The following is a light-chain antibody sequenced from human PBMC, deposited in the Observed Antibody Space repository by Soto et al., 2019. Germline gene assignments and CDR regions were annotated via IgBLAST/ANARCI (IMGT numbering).Light chain of an antibody. Sequence: DIQMTQSPPTLSASVGDRVTITCRASQTISTWMAWYQQKPGKAPKLLVYDASTLQSGVASRFSGSGSGTEFTLIISGLQPDDSATYYCQQYTNTNNPWMFGQGTKVGI. CDR2: DAS. CDR1: QTISTW. V-gene: IGKV1-5*01. J-gene: IGKJ1*01. CDR3: QQYTNTNNPWM.